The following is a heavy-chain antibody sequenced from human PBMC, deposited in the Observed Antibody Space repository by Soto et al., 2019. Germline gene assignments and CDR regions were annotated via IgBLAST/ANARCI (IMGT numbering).Heavy chain of an antibody. V-gene: IGHV3-23*01. Sequence: EVQLLESGGGLVQPGGSLRLSCAASGFSFRGYAMRWVRQPPGKGLEWVAAISGSAGSTYYADSVKGRFTISRDTSKNTQYLQRISLSAEDTAVYYCVKVIVVVVAAGWFDPWGQGTRVTVSS. CDR2: ISGSAGST. D-gene: IGHD2-15*01. CDR3: VKVIVVVVAAGWFDP. J-gene: IGHJ5*02. CDR1: GFSFRGYA.